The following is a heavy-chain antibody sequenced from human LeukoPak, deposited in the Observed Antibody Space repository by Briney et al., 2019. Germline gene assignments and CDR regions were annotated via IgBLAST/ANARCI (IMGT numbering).Heavy chain of an antibody. CDR1: RFTFSSYW. CDR2: IKKDGSET. CDR3: ARVLYYYDSGSHNGFDY. D-gene: IGHD3-10*01. J-gene: IGHJ4*02. V-gene: IGHV3-7*02. Sequence: GSLRLSFAASRFTFSSYWMSWVRQASGKRLEWAANIKKDGSETYYVDSVKGRFTISRDNAKNSLYLQMNSLRAEDTAVYYCARVLYYYDSGSHNGFDYWGQGTLVTVSS.